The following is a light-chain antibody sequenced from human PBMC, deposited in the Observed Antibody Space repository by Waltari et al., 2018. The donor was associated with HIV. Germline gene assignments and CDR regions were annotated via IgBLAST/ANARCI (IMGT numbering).Light chain of an antibody. Sequence: SFVLTQPPSVSVAPGQTARISCGGTNIGSKNVHWYQQKPGQAPVVVVHDYTDRPSGIPERFSGSNSGNTATLTISRVEVGDEADYHCQVWDTSSDHVIFGGGTKLTVL. V-gene: IGLV3-21*02. CDR2: DYT. J-gene: IGLJ2*01. CDR3: QVWDTSSDHVI. CDR1: NIGSKN.